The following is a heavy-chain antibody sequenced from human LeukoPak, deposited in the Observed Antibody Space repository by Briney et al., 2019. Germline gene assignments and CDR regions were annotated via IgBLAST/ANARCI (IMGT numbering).Heavy chain of an antibody. V-gene: IGHV4-61*05. J-gene: IGHJ4*02. CDR3: ARHEGSTGWYKY. Sequence: SETLSLTCTVSGDPISISSYYWSWIRQPPEKGLEWIGYIYNTETTNYNPSLKSRVTISVDTSKNQISLKLSSVTAADTAVYYCARHEGSTGWYKYWGQGTLVTVSS. D-gene: IGHD6-19*01. CDR1: GDPISISSYY. CDR2: IYNTETT.